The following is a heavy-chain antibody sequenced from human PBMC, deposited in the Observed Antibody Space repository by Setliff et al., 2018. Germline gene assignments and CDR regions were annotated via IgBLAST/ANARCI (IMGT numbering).Heavy chain of an antibody. Sequence: SETLSLTCTVSGGSFSSSNYYWGWIRQPPGKGLEWIGSIYYRGNTYYNPSLKSRVTISMDTSKNQFSLKVSSVTAADTAVYYCARSFSRREKFLLDYWGQGALVTVSS. CDR2: IYYRGNT. J-gene: IGHJ4*02. CDR3: ARSFSRREKFLLDY. V-gene: IGHV4-39*07. CDR1: GGSFSSSNYY.